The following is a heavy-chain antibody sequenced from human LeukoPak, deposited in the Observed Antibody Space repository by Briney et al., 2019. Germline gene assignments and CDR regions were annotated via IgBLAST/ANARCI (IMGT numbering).Heavy chain of an antibody. CDR3: ASPVVAATGSDY. V-gene: IGHV3-7*01. Sequence: PGGSLRLSCAASGLTFSSYWMSWVRQAPGKGLEWVANIKQDGSEKYYVDSVKGRFTISRDNAKNSLYLQMNGLRAEDTAVYYCASPVVAATGSDYWGQGTLVTVSS. J-gene: IGHJ4*02. CDR1: GLTFSSYW. D-gene: IGHD2-15*01. CDR2: IKQDGSEK.